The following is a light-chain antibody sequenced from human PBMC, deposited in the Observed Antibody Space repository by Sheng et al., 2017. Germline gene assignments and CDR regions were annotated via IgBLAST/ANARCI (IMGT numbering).Light chain of an antibody. V-gene: IGKV3-15*01. CDR2: GAS. CDR1: QSVSSIY. CDR3: QDKKWPYT. Sequence: EIVLTQSPGTLSLSPGERATLSCRASQSVSSIYLAWYQQKPGQAPRLFIYGASNRATGIPARFSGSGSGTEFTLTISSLQSEDLQLYCQQDKKWPYTFGQGTKLEI. J-gene: IGKJ2*01.